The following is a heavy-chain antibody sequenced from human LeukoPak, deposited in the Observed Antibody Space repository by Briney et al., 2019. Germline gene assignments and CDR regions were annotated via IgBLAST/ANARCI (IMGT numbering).Heavy chain of an antibody. D-gene: IGHD3-16*01. J-gene: IGHJ4*02. V-gene: IGHV4-31*11. CDR3: AREYYDYVWGTDYFDY. CDR2: IYYSGST. Sequence: PSETLSLTCAVYGGSFSGYYWSWIRQHPGKGLEWIGYIYYSGSTYYNPSLKSRVTISVDTSKNQFSLKLSSVTAADTAVYYCAREYYDYVWGTDYFDYWGQGTLVTVSS. CDR1: GGSFSGYY.